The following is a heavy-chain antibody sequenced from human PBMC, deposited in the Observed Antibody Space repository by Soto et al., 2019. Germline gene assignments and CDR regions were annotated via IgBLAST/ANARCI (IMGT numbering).Heavy chain of an antibody. D-gene: IGHD1-1*01. V-gene: IGHV3-23*01. Sequence: PGGSLRLSCAASGFTFSSYAMSGVRQAPGKGLEWVSAISGSDGSTYYADSVKGRFTISRDNSKNTLYLQMNSLRAEDTAVYYCAKGKMATTLAFDYWGQGTLVTVSS. CDR1: GFTFSSYA. J-gene: IGHJ4*02. CDR2: ISGSDGST. CDR3: AKGKMATTLAFDY.